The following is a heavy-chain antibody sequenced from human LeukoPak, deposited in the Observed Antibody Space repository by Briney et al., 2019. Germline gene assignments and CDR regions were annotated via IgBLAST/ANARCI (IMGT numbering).Heavy chain of an antibody. CDR1: GFSFSILD. V-gene: IGHV3-30*18. CDR2: IKFDGSKK. D-gene: IGHD2-15*01. CDR3: AKLEDCSCSRCFTAVDS. J-gene: IGHJ4*02. Sequence: RGSLRLSCAASGFSFSILDKRWVRQAPGKGLEWVAVIKFDGSKKYYADSVKGRFTISRDNSKNTLYLQMNSLRAEDTAVYYCAKLEDCSCSRCFTAVDSWGQGTLVTVSS.